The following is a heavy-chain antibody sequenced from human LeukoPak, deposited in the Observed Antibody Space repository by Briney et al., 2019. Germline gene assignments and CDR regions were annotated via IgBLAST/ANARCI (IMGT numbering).Heavy chain of an antibody. CDR2: IYFSGST. CDR1: GGSISSSSYY. Sequence: PSETLSLTCTVSGGSISSSSYYWVWIGQPPGKGREWIGRIYFSGSTYYNPPLTSRATLQLNTPKNQFSLKLSSVTAADTAVYYCARVYCGGHCQIVYWGRGTLVTVSS. J-gene: IGHJ4*02. CDR3: ARVYCGGHCQIVY. D-gene: IGHD2-21*02. V-gene: IGHV4-39*07.